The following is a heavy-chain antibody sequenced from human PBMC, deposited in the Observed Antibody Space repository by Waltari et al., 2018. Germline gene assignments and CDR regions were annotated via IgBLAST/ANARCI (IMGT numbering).Heavy chain of an antibody. V-gene: IGHV3-30*02. Sequence: QVHLVESGGGVVQPGGSLRLSCAASGFTFSEYGMHWVRPGPGKGMEWVAFIREVASDIYYRDSVKGRFTISRDNSKNTLFLQMSSLRPEDTAVYYCAKVGVGLTTWYPFDVWGQGTMVTVSS. CDR1: GFTFSEYG. CDR3: AKVGVGLTTWYPFDV. D-gene: IGHD1-1*01. CDR2: IREVASDI. J-gene: IGHJ3*01.